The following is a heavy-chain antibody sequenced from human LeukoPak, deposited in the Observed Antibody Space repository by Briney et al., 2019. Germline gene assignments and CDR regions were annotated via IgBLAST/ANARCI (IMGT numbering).Heavy chain of an antibody. D-gene: IGHD3-10*01. CDR2: IIPIFGTA. V-gene: IGHV1-69*01. CDR3: ARQSRDGSKTRGYYLDY. Sequence: SVKVSCKASGGTFSSYAISWVRQAPGQGLEWMGGIIPIFGTANYAQKFQGRVTITADESTSTAYMELSSLRSEDTAVYYCARQSRDGSKTRGYYLDYWGQGTLVTVSS. CDR1: GGTFSSYA. J-gene: IGHJ4*02.